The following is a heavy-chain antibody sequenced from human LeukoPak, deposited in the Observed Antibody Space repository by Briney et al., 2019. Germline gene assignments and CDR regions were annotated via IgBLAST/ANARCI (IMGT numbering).Heavy chain of an antibody. CDR3: AKSETNVYGDSGAFDI. CDR1: GFTFSSYA. J-gene: IGHJ3*02. V-gene: IGHV3-23*01. D-gene: IGHD4-17*01. Sequence: PGGSLRLSCAASGFTFSSYAMRWVRQAPGRGLEGVSAISGSGGSTYYADSVKGRYTISRDNSKNTMYLQMNRLRAEDTAVYYCAKSETNVYGDSGAFDIWGQGTMVTVSS. CDR2: ISGSGGST.